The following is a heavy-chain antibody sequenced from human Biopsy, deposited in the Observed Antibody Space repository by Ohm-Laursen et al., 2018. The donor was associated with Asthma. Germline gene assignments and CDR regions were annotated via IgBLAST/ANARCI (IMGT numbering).Heavy chain of an antibody. V-gene: IGHV3-30*03. CDR1: GFTFGGYA. CDR2: ISYDGSNK. CDR3: ARESSVAGSSDFDY. Sequence: SLRLSCSASGFTFGGYAMSWARQAPGKGLEWVAVISYDGSNKYYADSVKGRFTISRDNSKNTLYLQMNSLRAEDTAVYYCARESSVAGSSDFDYWGQGTLVTVSS. J-gene: IGHJ4*02. D-gene: IGHD6-19*01.